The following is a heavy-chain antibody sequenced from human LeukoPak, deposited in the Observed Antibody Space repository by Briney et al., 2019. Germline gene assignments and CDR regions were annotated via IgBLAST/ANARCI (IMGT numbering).Heavy chain of an antibody. J-gene: IGHJ4*02. D-gene: IGHD5-12*01. CDR2: ISYDGSNK. V-gene: IGHV3-30*04. CDR1: GFTFSSYA. Sequence: GGSLRLSCAASGFTFSSYAMHWVRQAPGKGLEWVAVISYDGSNKYYADSVKGRFTTSRDNARYSLYLQMNSLRDEDTAVYYCARGPGYGHYFDYWGQGALVTVSS. CDR3: ARGPGYGHYFDY.